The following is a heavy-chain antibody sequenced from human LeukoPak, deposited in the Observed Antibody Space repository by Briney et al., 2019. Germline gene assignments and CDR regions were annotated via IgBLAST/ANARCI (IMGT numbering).Heavy chain of an antibody. Sequence: SETLSLTCTVSGGSISSSSYYWGWIRQPPGKGLEWIGSIYYSGSTYYNPSLKSRVTISVDTSKNQFSLKLSSVTAADTAVYYCARGVYNYGGHNWFDPWGQGTLVTVSS. CDR3: ARGVYNYGGHNWFDP. D-gene: IGHD5-18*01. CDR2: IYYSGST. CDR1: GGSISSSSYY. J-gene: IGHJ5*02. V-gene: IGHV4-39*07.